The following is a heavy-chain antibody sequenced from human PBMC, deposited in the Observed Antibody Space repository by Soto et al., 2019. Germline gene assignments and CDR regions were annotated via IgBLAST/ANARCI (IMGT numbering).Heavy chain of an antibody. CDR2: ISTSSSYT. D-gene: IGHD3-10*01. J-gene: IGHJ5*01. CDR1: GFTFSDYY. V-gene: IGHV3-11*05. CDR3: ARDRGFGNWFDS. Sequence: QVQLVQSGGGLVKPGGSLRLSCEASGFTFSDYYMSWVRQAPGKGLEWVSDISTSSSYTNYADSVKGRFTISRDNAKNSLYLQMNSLRAEDTAVYYWARDRGFGNWFDSWGQGTLVTVSS.